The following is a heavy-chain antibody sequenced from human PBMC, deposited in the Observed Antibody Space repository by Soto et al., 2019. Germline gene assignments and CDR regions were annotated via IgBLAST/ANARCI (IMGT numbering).Heavy chain of an antibody. CDR2: ISHDGSNK. V-gene: IGHV3-30-3*01. Sequence: VQLLESGGGLAQPGGSLRLSCAASGFTFSSYAMHWVRQAPGKGLEWVAVISHDGSNKYYADSVKGRFTISRDNSKNTLYLQMNSLRAEDTAVYYCARDLGGSPSPWFDPWGQGTLVTVSS. CDR1: GFTFSSYA. CDR3: ARDLGGSPSPWFDP. J-gene: IGHJ5*02. D-gene: IGHD1-26*01.